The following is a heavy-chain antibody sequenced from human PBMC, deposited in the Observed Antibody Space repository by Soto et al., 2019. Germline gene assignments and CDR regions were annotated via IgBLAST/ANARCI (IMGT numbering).Heavy chain of an antibody. Sequence: PSETLSLTCAVYGGSFSGYYWSWIRQPPGKGLEWIGEINHSGSTNYNPSLKSRVTISVDTSKNQFSLKLSSVTAADTAVYYCAREQRYYYGSGNRMDVWGQGTTVTVYS. CDR1: GGSFSGYY. V-gene: IGHV4-34*01. D-gene: IGHD3-10*01. CDR3: AREQRYYYGSGNRMDV. J-gene: IGHJ6*02. CDR2: INHSGST.